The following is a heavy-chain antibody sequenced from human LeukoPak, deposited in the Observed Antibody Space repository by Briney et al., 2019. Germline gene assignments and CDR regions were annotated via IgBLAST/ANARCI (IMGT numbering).Heavy chain of an antibody. CDR2: ISGGGDAI. D-gene: IGHD2-15*01. J-gene: IGHJ4*02. CDR1: GFNFRTYA. Sequence: GGSLRLSCAASGFNFRTYAMTWVRQAPGKGLEWVSAISGGGDAIYYADSVKGRFTISRDNAKNSLYLQMNSLRAEDTAVYYCARVVVVAATPDYWGQGTLVTVSS. V-gene: IGHV3-21*01. CDR3: ARVVVVAATPDY.